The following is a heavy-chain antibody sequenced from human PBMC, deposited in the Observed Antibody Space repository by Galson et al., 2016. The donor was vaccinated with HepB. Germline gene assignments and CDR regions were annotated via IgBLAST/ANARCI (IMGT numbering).Heavy chain of an antibody. CDR2: ISCKSDYI. CDR1: GFTFNDYT. D-gene: IGHD5-12*01. CDR3: VNDRAGHSALGYGMDV. Sequence: SXRLSCAASGFTFNDYTMHWVRQAPGKGLEWVSGISCKSDYIGYADSVKGRLTIYRDNAKNSLYLQMNRLRTEDTALYYCVNDRAGHSALGYGMDVWGQGTTVTVSS. J-gene: IGHJ6*02. V-gene: IGHV3-9*01.